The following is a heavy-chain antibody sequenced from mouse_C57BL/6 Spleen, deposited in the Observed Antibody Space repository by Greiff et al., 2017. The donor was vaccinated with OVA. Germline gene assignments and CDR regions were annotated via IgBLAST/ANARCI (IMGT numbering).Heavy chain of an antibody. D-gene: IGHD4-1*01. Sequence: EVQLVESGGDLVKPGGSLKLSCAASGFTFSSYGMSWVRQTPDKRLEWVATISSGGSYTYYPDSVKGRFTISRDNAKNTLYLQMSSLKSEDTAMYYCARHGWDGGYFDVWGTGTTVTVSS. V-gene: IGHV5-6*01. CDR3: ARHGWDGGYFDV. CDR2: ISSGGSYT. J-gene: IGHJ1*03. CDR1: GFTFSSYG.